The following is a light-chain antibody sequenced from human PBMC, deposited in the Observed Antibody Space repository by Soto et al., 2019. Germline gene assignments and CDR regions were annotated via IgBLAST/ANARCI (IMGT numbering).Light chain of an antibody. V-gene: IGKV3-11*01. Sequence: EIVLTQSPATLSLSPGERATLSCRASQSVSSYLAWYQQKPGQAPGLLIYDASNRATGIPARFSGSGSGTDFTLTISSLEPEDFAVYYCQQRSNWLTFGGGTKVEI. CDR1: QSVSSY. CDR3: QQRSNWLT. CDR2: DAS. J-gene: IGKJ4*01.